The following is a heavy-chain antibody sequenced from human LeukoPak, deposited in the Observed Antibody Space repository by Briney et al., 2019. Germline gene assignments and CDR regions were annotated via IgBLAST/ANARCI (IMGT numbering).Heavy chain of an antibody. Sequence: GGSLRLSCAASGFTFSNSWMRWVRQAPGKGLEWVGQIKSKIDGETTESSAPVKDRLTIYRADTKNSLHLQMKRLKNEATAVYYCSRVWLGIGDYWGQGTLVTVSS. V-gene: IGHV3-15*01. CDR1: GFTFSNSW. D-gene: IGHD6-19*01. CDR2: IKSKIDGETT. CDR3: SRVWLGIGDY. J-gene: IGHJ4*02.